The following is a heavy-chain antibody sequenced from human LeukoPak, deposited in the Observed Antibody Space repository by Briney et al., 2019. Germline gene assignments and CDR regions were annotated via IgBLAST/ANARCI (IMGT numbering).Heavy chain of an antibody. CDR2: ISNSGGST. D-gene: IGHD1-1*01. CDR3: ARDPVQDFDY. CDR1: GFTFSSYV. Sequence: GGSLRLSCAASGFTFSSYVMSWVRQAPGKGLEWVSSISNSGGSTYYADSVKGRFTISRDNSKNTLYLQMNSLRAEDTAVYYCARDPVQDFDYWGQGTLVTVSS. J-gene: IGHJ4*02. V-gene: IGHV3-23*01.